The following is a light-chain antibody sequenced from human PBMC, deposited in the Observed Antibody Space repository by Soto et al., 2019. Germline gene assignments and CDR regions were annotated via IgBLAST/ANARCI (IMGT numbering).Light chain of an antibody. CDR1: QSVGTY. Sequence: EIVLTQSPATLSLSPGERATLSCRASQSVGTYFAWYQQKPGQAPRLLINDSSNRATGIPARFSGSGSGTDFTLTISSLEPEDFAVYYCQQRSDWPSTFGGGTKVEIK. CDR2: DSS. J-gene: IGKJ4*01. V-gene: IGKV3-11*01. CDR3: QQRSDWPST.